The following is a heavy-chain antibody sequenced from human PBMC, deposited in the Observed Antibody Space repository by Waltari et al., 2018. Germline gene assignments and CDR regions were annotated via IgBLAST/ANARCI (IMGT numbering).Heavy chain of an antibody. V-gene: IGHV1-69*11. CDR1: GDTFSNNA. J-gene: IGHJ4*02. D-gene: IGHD2-15*01. CDR3: ARTVTLFAGVVQGYYFDY. Sequence: QAPLVQSGTEVKRTGSSVRVPCKASGDTFSNNAISWVRQAPGQGLGGMGRISPVLGSVKSAEKFQGRVTLSADASSPTVYMELSSLRSEDTAVYYCARTVTLFAGVVQGYYFDYWGQGTLVTVSS. CDR2: ISPVLGSV.